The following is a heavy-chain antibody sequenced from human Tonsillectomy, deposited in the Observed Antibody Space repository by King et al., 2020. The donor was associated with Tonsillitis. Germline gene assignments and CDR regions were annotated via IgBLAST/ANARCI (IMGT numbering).Heavy chain of an antibody. CDR3: ARDGDFYYYYYMDV. Sequence: VQLVDSGGGVVLPGGSLRLSCAASGFSFDYYGMRWVRQAPVKGLEGVPGMYWDGGITCYADSGKGRFTISRDNAKNSLYLQMNSLRAEDTALYHCARDGDFYYYYYMDVWGKGTTVTVSS. J-gene: IGHJ6*03. CDR1: GFSFDYYG. D-gene: IGHD3-3*01. V-gene: IGHV3-20*01. CDR2: MYWDGGIT.